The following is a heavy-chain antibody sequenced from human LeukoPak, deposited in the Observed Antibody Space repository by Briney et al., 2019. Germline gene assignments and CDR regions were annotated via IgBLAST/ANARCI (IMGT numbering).Heavy chain of an antibody. D-gene: IGHD3-16*01. CDR3: ARRIDRGWGSMFDP. Sequence: ASVKVSCKASGYTFTNYYMHWVRQAPGQGLEWMGITNPSGGSTSYAQKFQGRVTMTRDTSTSTVYMELSRLRSEDTAVYDCARRIDRGWGSMFDPWGQGTLVTVSS. CDR2: TNPSGGST. CDR1: GYTFTNYY. V-gene: IGHV1-46*01. J-gene: IGHJ5*02.